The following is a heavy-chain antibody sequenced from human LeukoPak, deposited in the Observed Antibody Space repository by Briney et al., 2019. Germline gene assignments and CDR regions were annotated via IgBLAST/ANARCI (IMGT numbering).Heavy chain of an antibody. CDR2: VNHSGGT. CDR3: ARVAVSGINSRYEIDY. CDR1: GGSFSGYF. Sequence: SETLSLTCAVYGGSFSGYFWNWIRQPPGKGLEWIGEVNHSGGTNYNPSLKSRVTISLDTSKDQFSLKLSSVTAADTAVYYCARVAVSGINSRYEIDYWGQGTLVTVSS. V-gene: IGHV4-34*01. D-gene: IGHD6-19*01. J-gene: IGHJ4*02.